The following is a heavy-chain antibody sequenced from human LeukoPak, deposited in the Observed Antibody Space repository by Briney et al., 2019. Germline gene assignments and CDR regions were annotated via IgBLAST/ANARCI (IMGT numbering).Heavy chain of an antibody. J-gene: IGHJ5*02. CDR3: ARQANWFDP. CDR1: GGSLSSGAYY. CDR2: IFYSGNT. V-gene: IGHV4-39*01. Sequence: SETLSLTCTVSGGSLSSGAYYWGWIRQPPGKGLEWIGNIFYSGNTYFNPSPKSRVTISVDTSKNQFSLNLRSVTAADTAIYYCARQANWFDPWGQGTLVTVSS.